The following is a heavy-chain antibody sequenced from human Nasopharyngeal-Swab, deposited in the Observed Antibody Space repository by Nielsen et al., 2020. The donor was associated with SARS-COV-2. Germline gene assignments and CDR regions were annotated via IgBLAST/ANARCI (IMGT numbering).Heavy chain of an antibody. J-gene: IGHJ4*02. CDR3: ARENHGVFDN. Sequence: GESLKISCAASGFTFSPFWMTWVRQAPGKGLEWVATIQTDGTEQYSVDSVKGRFTVSRDNGKNSLYLQMNSLRVEDTAVYYCARENHGVFDNWGQGTLVTASS. CDR2: IQTDGTEQ. V-gene: IGHV3-7*01. CDR1: GFTFSPFW.